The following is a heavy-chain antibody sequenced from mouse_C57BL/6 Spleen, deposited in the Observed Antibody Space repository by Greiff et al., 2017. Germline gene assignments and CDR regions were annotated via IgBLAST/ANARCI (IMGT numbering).Heavy chain of an antibody. CDR3: ARRGYCGSSPYLDD. Sequence: VQLQQPGAELVRPGSSVKLSCKASGYTFTSYWMDWVKQRPGQGLEWIGNIYPSDSETHYNQKFKDKATLTVDKSSSTAYMQLSSLTSEDSAVYYCARRGYCGSSPYLDDWGQGTTLTVSS. CDR2: IYPSDSET. CDR1: GYTFTSYW. V-gene: IGHV1-61*01. D-gene: IGHD1-1*01. J-gene: IGHJ2*01.